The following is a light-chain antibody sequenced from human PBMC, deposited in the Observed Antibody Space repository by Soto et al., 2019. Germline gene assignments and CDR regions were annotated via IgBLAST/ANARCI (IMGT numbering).Light chain of an antibody. Sequence: QSALTQPASVSGSPGQSITISCTGTSSDVGGYNYVSWYQQYPDKAPKLMIYDVSNRPSGVSNRFSGSKSGNTASLTISGLQPEDEADYYCNSYTSSGTGVFGTGTKLTVL. CDR1: SSDVGGYNY. CDR3: NSYTSSGTGV. V-gene: IGLV2-14*01. CDR2: DVS. J-gene: IGLJ1*01.